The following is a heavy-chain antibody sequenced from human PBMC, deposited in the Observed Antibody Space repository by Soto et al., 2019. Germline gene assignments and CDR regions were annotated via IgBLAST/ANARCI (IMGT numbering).Heavy chain of an antibody. V-gene: IGHV1-69*12. CDR3: ARSLTVYAPFYYGMDV. CDR2: IIPIFGTG. D-gene: IGHD2-8*01. CDR1: GGTFSTYA. Sequence: QVQLVQSGAEVRTPGSSVKVSCKASGGTFSTYAFSWVRQAPGQGLEWMGGIIPIFGTGNYAQKFQGRVTITADESASTADMELSRLRSEDTAVYYCARSLTVYAPFYYGMDVWGQGTTVTVSS. J-gene: IGHJ6*02.